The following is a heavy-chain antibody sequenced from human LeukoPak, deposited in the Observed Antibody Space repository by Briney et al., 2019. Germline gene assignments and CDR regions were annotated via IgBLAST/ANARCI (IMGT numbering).Heavy chain of an antibody. Sequence: GGSLRLSCAASGFTFTNYAMGWVRQAPGKGLEWVSVISDSGGRTWYADSVKGRFTISRDNSKNTLYLQMNSLRAEDTAVYYCAKAYYYDSSGYYGGMTDYWGQGTLVTVSS. D-gene: IGHD3-22*01. J-gene: IGHJ4*02. CDR1: GFTFTNYA. CDR3: AKAYYYDSSGYYGGMTDY. CDR2: ISDSGGRT. V-gene: IGHV3-23*01.